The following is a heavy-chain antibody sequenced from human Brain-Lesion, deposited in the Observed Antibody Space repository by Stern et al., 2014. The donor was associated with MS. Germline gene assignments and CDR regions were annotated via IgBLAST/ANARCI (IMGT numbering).Heavy chain of an antibody. CDR2: ISWNSVTI. CDR3: ARDITGSSAYFAY. D-gene: IGHD1-14*01. Sequence: EVHLVESGGDLVQPGRSLRLSCAAFGFTFDDYAMHLVRQAPGKGLERVAGISWNSVTICYADSVKGRFTTARDNAYSSLYLQMNSLRPEDTALYYCARDITGSSAYFAYWGQGTLVTVSS. J-gene: IGHJ4*02. CDR1: GFTFDDYA. V-gene: IGHV3-9*01.